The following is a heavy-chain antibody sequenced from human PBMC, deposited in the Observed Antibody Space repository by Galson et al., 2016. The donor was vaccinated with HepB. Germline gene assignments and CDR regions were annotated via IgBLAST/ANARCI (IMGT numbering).Heavy chain of an antibody. Sequence: SLRLSCAASGFSFSDYGIHWVRQAPGKGLEWVAVIWYDDSNTYYADSVKGRFTISRDNSNNTLYLQMNSLRAEDTAVYYCARDYCGGDCFPDYWGQGTLVTVSS. D-gene: IGHD2-21*02. CDR3: ARDYCGGDCFPDY. CDR1: GFSFSDYG. CDR2: IWYDDSNT. V-gene: IGHV3-33*01. J-gene: IGHJ4*02.